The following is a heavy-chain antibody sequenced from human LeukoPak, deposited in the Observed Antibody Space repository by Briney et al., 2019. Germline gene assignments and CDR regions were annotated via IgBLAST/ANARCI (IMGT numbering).Heavy chain of an antibody. J-gene: IGHJ5*02. D-gene: IGHD4-17*01. CDR2: ISAYNGNT. V-gene: IGHV1-18*01. CDR1: GYTFTSYG. CDR3: ARDDYGDYNWFDP. Sequence: GASVKVSCKASGYTFTSYGISWVGQAPGQGGEGMGWISAYNGNTKYEQKLQGRVTMPTDTSTSTAYMELRSLTSDDTAVYYCARDDYGDYNWFDPWGQGTLVTVSS.